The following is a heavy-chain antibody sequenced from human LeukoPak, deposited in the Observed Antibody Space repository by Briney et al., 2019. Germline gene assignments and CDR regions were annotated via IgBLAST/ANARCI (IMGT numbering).Heavy chain of an antibody. CDR1: GYTFTSYG. CDR3: ARLQAQYCSSTSCYLGGDLYYYYYMDF. V-gene: IGHV1-18*01. CDR2: ISAYNGNT. Sequence: ASVKVSCKASGYTFTSYGISWVRQAPGQGLEWMGWISAYNGNTNYAQKLQGRVTMTTDTSTSTAYMELRSLRSDDTAVYYCARLQAQYCSSTSCYLGGDLYYYYYMDFWGKGATVTVSS. J-gene: IGHJ6*03. D-gene: IGHD2-2*01.